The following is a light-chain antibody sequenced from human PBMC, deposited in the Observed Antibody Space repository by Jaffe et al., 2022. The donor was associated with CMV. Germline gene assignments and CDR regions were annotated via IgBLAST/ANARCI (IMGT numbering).Light chain of an antibody. CDR3: SSYTSTSTRVV. J-gene: IGLJ2*01. V-gene: IGLV2-14*03. Sequence: QSALTQPASVSGSPGQSITISCTGASTNIGGFNYVSWYQQHPGKAPKLMIYDVTNRPSGVSSRFSGSKSGNTASLSISGLQPEDEADYYCSSYTSTSTRVVFGGGTKVTVL. CDR2: DVT. CDR1: STNIGGFNY.